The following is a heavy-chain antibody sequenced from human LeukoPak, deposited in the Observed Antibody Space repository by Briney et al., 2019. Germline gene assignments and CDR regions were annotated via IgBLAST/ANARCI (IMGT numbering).Heavy chain of an antibody. D-gene: IGHD2-2*01. V-gene: IGHV3-74*01. CDR1: GFTFSNYW. Sequence: GGSLRLSCAASGFTFSNYWMHWVRQAPGKGLVWVSRINSDGINTSYADSVKGRFTISRDNAKNTLNLQMNSLRAEDTAVYYCARDHCSSTSCYLSAYYFDYWGQGTLVTVSS. CDR3: ARDHCSSTSCYLSAYYFDY. CDR2: INSDGINT. J-gene: IGHJ4*02.